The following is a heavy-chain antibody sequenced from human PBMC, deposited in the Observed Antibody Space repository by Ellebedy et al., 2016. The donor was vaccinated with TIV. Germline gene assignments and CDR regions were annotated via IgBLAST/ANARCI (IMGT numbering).Heavy chain of an antibody. Sequence: GESLKISCAASGFTFSSYAMTWVRQAPGKGLEWVSVINGAADITYHADSMKGRFTISRDNSKNTLYLQMNSLRAEDTAVYYCARLPQQWLVPITYFDSWGQGTLVTVSS. V-gene: IGHV3-23*01. CDR1: GFTFSSYA. CDR3: ARLPQQWLVPITYFDS. CDR2: INGAADIT. D-gene: IGHD6-19*01. J-gene: IGHJ5*01.